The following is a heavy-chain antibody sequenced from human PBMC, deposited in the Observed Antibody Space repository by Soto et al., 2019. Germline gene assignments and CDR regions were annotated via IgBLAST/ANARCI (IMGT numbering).Heavy chain of an antibody. J-gene: IGHJ4*02. CDR1: GGSISSGDYY. D-gene: IGHD3-22*01. Sequence: QVQLQESGPGLVKPSQTLSLTCTVSGGSISSGDYYWSWIRQPPGKGLEWIGYIYYSGSTYYNPSLMSRVTISVATSKNQFSLKLSSVTAADTAVYYCARVNFGSGYYFDYWGQGTLVTVSS. V-gene: IGHV4-30-4*01. CDR2: IYYSGST. CDR3: ARVNFGSGYYFDY.